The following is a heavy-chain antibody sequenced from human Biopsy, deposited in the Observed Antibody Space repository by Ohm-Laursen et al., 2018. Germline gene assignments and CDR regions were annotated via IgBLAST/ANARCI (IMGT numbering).Heavy chain of an antibody. CDR2: IYYTGST. CDR1: GGSINSYY. D-gene: IGHD3-16*01. Sequence: SETLSLTCTVSGGSINSYYWSCIRQPPGKGLEWIGYIYYTGSTNYSPSLESRVIMSVDTSKNQFSLRLSSVTAADTAVYYCARRDYRNGFKFDFWGQGTLVTVSS. J-gene: IGHJ4*02. CDR3: ARRDYRNGFKFDF. V-gene: IGHV4-59*08.